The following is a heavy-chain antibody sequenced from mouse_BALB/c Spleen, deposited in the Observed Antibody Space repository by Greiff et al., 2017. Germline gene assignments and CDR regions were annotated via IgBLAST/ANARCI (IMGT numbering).Heavy chain of an antibody. D-gene: IGHD1-3*01. Sequence: EVQLVESGPGLVKPSQSLSLTCTVTGYSITSDYAWNWIRQFPGNKLEWMGYISYSGSTSYNPSLKSRISITRDTSKNQFFLQLNSVTTEDTATYYCAREGSTKGWFAYWGQGTLVTVSA. J-gene: IGHJ3*01. CDR3: AREGSTKGWFAY. V-gene: IGHV3-2*02. CDR2: ISYSGST. CDR1: GYSITSDYA.